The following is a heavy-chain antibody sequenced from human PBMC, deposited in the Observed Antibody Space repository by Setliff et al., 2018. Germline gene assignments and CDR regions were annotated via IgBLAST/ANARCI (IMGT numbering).Heavy chain of an antibody. CDR1: GYSISSGYY. Sequence: NPSETLSLTCTVSGYSISSGYYWGWIRQPPGKGLEWIGSIYHSGSTYYNPSLKSRVTISVDTSKNQFSLKLSSVTAADTAVYYCARLDSSSRVDYWGQGTLVTVSS. CDR3: ARLDSSSRVDY. CDR2: IYHSGST. V-gene: IGHV4-38-2*02. J-gene: IGHJ4*02. D-gene: IGHD6-13*01.